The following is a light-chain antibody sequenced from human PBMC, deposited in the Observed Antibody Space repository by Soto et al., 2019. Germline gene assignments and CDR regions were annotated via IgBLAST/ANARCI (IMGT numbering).Light chain of an antibody. Sequence: QSVLTQPSSVSGSPGQSVTISCTGTSSDVGGYNYVSWYQQHPGKAPKLIIYDVSERPSGVPDRFSGSKSGNTASLTISGFQAEDEADYCCCSWADGYTYVFESGTKLAVL. J-gene: IGLJ1*01. CDR1: SSDVGGYNY. CDR3: CSWADGYTYV. V-gene: IGLV2-11*01. CDR2: DVS.